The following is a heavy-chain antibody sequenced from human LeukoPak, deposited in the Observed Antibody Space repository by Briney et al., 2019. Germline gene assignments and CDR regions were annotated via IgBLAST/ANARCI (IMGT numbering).Heavy chain of an antibody. J-gene: IGHJ4*02. CDR2: INTDGSST. Sequence: GGSLRLSCAASGFTFSSYWMHWVRQAPGKGLVWVSRINTDGSSTSYADSVKGRFTISRDNSKNTLYLQMNSLRAEDTAVYYCATLTGETSDYWGQGTLVTVSS. V-gene: IGHV3-74*01. D-gene: IGHD7-27*01. CDR1: GFTFSSYW. CDR3: ATLTGETSDY.